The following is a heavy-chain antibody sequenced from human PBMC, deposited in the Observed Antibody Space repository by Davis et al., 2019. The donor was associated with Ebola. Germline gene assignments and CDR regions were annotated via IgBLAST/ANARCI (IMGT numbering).Heavy chain of an antibody. Sequence: MPSETLSLTCTVSGASISSSNYYWSWIRQPPGKGLEWIGEINHSGSTNYNPSLKSRVTISVDTSKNQFSLKLSSVTAADTAVYYCARDEGPAAMRDIWFDPWGQGTLVTVSS. D-gene: IGHD2-2*01. CDR3: ARDEGPAAMRDIWFDP. V-gene: IGHV4-39*07. CDR2: INHSGST. J-gene: IGHJ5*02. CDR1: GASISSSNYY.